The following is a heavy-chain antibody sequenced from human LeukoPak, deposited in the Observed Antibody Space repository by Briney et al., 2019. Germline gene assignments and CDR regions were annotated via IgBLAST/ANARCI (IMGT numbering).Heavy chain of an antibody. J-gene: IGHJ6*03. CDR3: ARHGDFWSGFGYYYYYMDV. CDR1: GGSFSGYY. V-gene: IGHV4-34*01. Sequence: SETLSLTCAVYGGSFSGYYWSWIRQPPGKGLEWIGEINHSGSTNYNPSLKSRVTISVDTSKNQFSLKLSSVTAADTAVYYCARHGDFWSGFGYYYYYMDVWGKGTTVTVSS. D-gene: IGHD3-3*01. CDR2: INHSGST.